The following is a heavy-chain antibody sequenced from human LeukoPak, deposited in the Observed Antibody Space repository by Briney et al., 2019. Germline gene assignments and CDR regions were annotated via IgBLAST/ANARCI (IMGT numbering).Heavy chain of an antibody. J-gene: IGHJ6*02. V-gene: IGHV4-4*07. Sequence: SETLSLTCTVSGGSISSYFWSWIRQPAGKGLERIRRTYASGNTNYNPSLKSRVTISVDTSKNQFSLKLSSVTAADTAVYYCARVSFDWLPHLYYYYGMDVWGQGTTVTVSS. D-gene: IGHD3-9*01. CDR1: GGSISSYF. CDR2: TYASGNT. CDR3: ARVSFDWLPHLYYYYGMDV.